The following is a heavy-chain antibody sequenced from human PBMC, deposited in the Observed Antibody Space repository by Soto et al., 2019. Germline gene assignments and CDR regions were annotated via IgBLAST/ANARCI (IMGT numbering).Heavy chain of an antibody. V-gene: IGHV3-23*01. J-gene: IGHJ4*02. D-gene: IGHD3-10*01. Sequence: EVQLLESGGGLVQPGGSLRLSCAASGFTFSSYAMSWVRQAPGQGLEWVSAISGSGTSTYYADSVKGRFTISRDNSKNTLYLQMTSLRAEDTAVYYCAKTYGSSAVRGVLDYWGQGTLVTVSS. CDR1: GFTFSSYA. CDR2: ISGSGTST. CDR3: AKTYGSSAVRGVLDY.